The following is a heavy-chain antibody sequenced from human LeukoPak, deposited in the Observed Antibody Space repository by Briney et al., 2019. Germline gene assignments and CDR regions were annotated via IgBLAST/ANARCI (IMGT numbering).Heavy chain of an antibody. D-gene: IGHD3-10*01. V-gene: IGHV4-30-4*01. J-gene: IGHJ3*02. Sequence: PSQTLSLTCTVSGGSTSSGDYYWSWIRQPPGKGLEWIGYIYYSGSTYYNPSLKSRVTISVDTSKNQFSLKLSSVTAADTAVYYCARDDTYYYGSGSYGDAFDIWGQGTMVTVSS. CDR3: ARDDTYYYGSGSYGDAFDI. CDR1: GGSTSSGDYY. CDR2: IYYSGST.